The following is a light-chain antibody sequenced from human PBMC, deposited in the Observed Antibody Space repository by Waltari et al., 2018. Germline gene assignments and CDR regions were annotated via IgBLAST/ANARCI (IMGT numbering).Light chain of an antibody. CDR3: SSYAGSHTVLL. V-gene: IGLV2-8*01. Sequence: QSALTQPPSASGSPGPSVTISCTGTSSDIGGYPYVSWYQQHPGEAPKLIIFEASKRSSGVPDRFSGSKAGNTASLTVSGLQADDEADYYCSSYAGSHTVLLFGGGTKLTVL. CDR2: EAS. J-gene: IGLJ2*01. CDR1: SSDIGGYPY.